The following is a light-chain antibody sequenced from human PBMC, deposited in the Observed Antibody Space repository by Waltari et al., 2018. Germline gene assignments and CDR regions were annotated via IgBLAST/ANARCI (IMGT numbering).Light chain of an antibody. CDR2: DVN. J-gene: IGLJ2*01. CDR1: Y. CDR3: SSYSSGNTPVV. Sequence: YVSWYQQHPGKTPKLIIYDVNNRPSGVSNRFSGSKSGITASLTISGLQAEDGADYFCSSYSSGNTPVVFGGGTTLTVL. V-gene: IGLV2-14*03.